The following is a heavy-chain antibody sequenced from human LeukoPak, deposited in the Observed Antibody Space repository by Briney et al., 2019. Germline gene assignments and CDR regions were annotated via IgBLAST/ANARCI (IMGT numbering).Heavy chain of an antibody. CDR2: TYYRSKWYN. V-gene: IGHV6-1*01. CDR3: ARGSHGSYYDSSGYYDPHYGMDV. Sequence: SQTLSLTCAISGDSVSSNSAAWNWIRQSPSRGLEWLGRTYYRSKWYNDYAVSVKSRITINPDTSKNQFSLQLNSVTPEDTAVYYCARGSHGSYYDSSGYYDPHYGMDVWGQGITVTVSS. J-gene: IGHJ6*02. D-gene: IGHD3-22*01. CDR1: GDSVSSNSAA.